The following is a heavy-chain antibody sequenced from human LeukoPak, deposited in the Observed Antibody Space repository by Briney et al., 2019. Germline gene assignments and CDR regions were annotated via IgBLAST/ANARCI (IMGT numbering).Heavy chain of an antibody. CDR2: IYYSGST. CDR1: GGSISSYY. J-gene: IGHJ4*02. D-gene: IGHD6-19*01. CDR3: ARLFPSEWLETDY. V-gene: IGHV4-59*08. Sequence: PSETLSLTCTVSGGSISSYYWSWIRQPPGKGLEWIGYIYYSGSTNYNPSLKSRVTISVDTSKNQFSLKLSSVTAADTAVYYCARLFPSEWLETDYWGQGTLATLSS.